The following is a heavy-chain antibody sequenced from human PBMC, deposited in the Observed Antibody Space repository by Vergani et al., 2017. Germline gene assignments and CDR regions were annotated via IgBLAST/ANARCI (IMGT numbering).Heavy chain of an antibody. CDR2: IYYSGTT. CDR1: GGSISSGYY. J-gene: IGHJ5*02. Sequence: QVQLQESGPGLVKPSETLSLTCTVSGGSISSGYYWGWIRQPPRKGLEWIGSIYYSGTTYYNPSLKSRVTISVDTSKNQFSLNLISVTAADTAVYYCARNLYDYSHYAWFDPWGQGTLVTVAS. CDR3: ARNLYDYSHYAWFDP. D-gene: IGHD4-11*01. V-gene: IGHV4-38-2*02.